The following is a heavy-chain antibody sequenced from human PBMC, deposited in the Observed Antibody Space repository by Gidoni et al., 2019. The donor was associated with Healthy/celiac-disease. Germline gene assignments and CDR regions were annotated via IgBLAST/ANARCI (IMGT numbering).Heavy chain of an antibody. CDR2: IYYSGST. Sequence: QLQLQESGPGLVKPSETLSLTCTVSGGSISSSSYYWGWIRQPPGKGLEWIGSIYYSGSTYYNPSLKSRVTISVDTSKNQFSLKLSSVTAADTAVYYCARHHIVVVTATWFDPWGQGTLVTVSS. CDR3: ARHHIVVVTATWFDP. D-gene: IGHD2-21*02. J-gene: IGHJ5*02. CDR1: GGSISSSSYY. V-gene: IGHV4-39*01.